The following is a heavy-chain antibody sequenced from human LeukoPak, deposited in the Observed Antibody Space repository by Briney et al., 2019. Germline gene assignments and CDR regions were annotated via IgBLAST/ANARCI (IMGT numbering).Heavy chain of an antibody. V-gene: IGHV4-39*07. D-gene: IGHD3-3*01. CDR3: ARLGVYDFWSGYYTVVDP. Sequence: PSQTLSLTCTVSGGSISSGSYYWSWIRQPPGKGLEWIGEINHSGSTNYNPSLKSRVTISVDTSKNQFSLKLSSVTAADTAVYYCARLGVYDFWSGYYTVVDPWGQGTLVTVSS. CDR2: INHSGST. J-gene: IGHJ5*02. CDR1: GGSISSGSYY.